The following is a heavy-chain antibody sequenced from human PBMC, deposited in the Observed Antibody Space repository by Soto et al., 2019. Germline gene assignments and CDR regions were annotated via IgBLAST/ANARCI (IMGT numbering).Heavy chain of an antibody. Sequence: ASVKVSCKASGYTFTSYYMHWVRQAPGQGLEWMGIINPSGGSTSYAQKFQGRVTMTRDTSTSTVYMELSSLRSEDTAVYYCARGGYYYGSGSYADYYYYYMDVWGKGTTVTVSS. J-gene: IGHJ6*03. CDR3: ARGGYYYGSGSYADYYYYYMDV. CDR2: INPSGGST. D-gene: IGHD3-10*01. CDR1: GYTFTSYY. V-gene: IGHV1-46*01.